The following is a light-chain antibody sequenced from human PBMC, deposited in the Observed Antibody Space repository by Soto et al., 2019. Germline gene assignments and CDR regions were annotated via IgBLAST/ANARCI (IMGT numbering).Light chain of an antibody. V-gene: IGKV3-20*01. CDR1: QTVNNY. J-gene: IGKJ3*01. CDR2: GAS. CDR3: QQYGSSPFT. Sequence: EIVLTQSPATLSSSPGERATLSCRASQTVNNYLAWYQQKPGQAPRLLIYGASSRATGIPDRFSGSGSGADFTLIISSLEPEDFAVYYCQQYGSSPFTFGPGTKVDIK.